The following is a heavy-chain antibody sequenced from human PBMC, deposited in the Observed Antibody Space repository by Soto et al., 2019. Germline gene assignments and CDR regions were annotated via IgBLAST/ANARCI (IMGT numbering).Heavy chain of an antibody. Sequence: GSLRLSSAASRFTFGSFWMGWVRQAPRKWLEWVANIKQDGSEKSYVDSVKGRFTISRHNAKNSLYLQVNSLRVEDTAVYYCARGAQSGYTYGYYYWGQGTL. CDR1: RFTFGSFW. D-gene: IGHD5-18*01. CDR2: IKQDGSEK. J-gene: IGHJ4*02. CDR3: ARGAQSGYTYGYYY. V-gene: IGHV3-7*01.